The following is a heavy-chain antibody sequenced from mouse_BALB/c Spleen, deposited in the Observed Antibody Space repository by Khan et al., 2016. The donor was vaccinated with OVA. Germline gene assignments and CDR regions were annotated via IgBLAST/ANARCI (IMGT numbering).Heavy chain of an antibody. CDR1: GFSLTDYG. CDR2: IWGGGST. CDR3: AKGVWSYYYALDY. J-gene: IGHJ4*01. V-gene: IGHV2-6-5*01. Sequence: QVQLQQSGPGLVAPSQSLSITCTVSGFSLTDYGVSWIRQPPGKGLEWLGVIWGGGSTYYNSALKSRLSISKDKSKSQVFLKMSSLQTDDTAMYYCAKGVWSYYYALDYWGQGTSVTVSP.